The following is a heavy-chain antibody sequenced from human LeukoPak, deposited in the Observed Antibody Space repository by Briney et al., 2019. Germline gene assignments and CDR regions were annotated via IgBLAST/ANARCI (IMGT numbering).Heavy chain of an antibody. CDR1: GFTFSSYA. D-gene: IGHD6-19*01. V-gene: IGHV3-23*01. CDR3: AKQSRSSGWYPIDY. Sequence: PGGSLRLSCAASGFTFSSYAMSWVRQAPGKGLEWVSAISGSGGSTYYADSVKGRFTISRDNSKNTLYLQMNSLRAEDTAVYYCAKQSRSSGWYPIDYWAREPWSPSPQ. CDR2: ISGSGGST. J-gene: IGHJ4*02.